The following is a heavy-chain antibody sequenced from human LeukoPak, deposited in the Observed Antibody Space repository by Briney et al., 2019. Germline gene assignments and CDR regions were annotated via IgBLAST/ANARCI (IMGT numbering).Heavy chain of an antibody. J-gene: IGHJ6*02. V-gene: IGHV1-46*01. CDR2: INHSGGST. D-gene: IGHD2-2*01. Sequence: ASVKVSCKASGYTFTSYYMHWVRQAPGQGLEWMGIINHSGGSTSYAQKFQGRVTMTRDTSTSTVYMELSSLRSEDTAVYYCARESCSSTSCYPWYYYYGMDVWGQGTTVTVSS. CDR1: GYTFTSYY. CDR3: ARESCSSTSCYPWYYYYGMDV.